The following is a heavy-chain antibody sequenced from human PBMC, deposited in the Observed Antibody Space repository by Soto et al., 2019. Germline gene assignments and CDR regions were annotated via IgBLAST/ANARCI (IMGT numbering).Heavy chain of an antibody. CDR3: ERDPSHYDSSGPTGDAFDI. V-gene: IGHV3-21*01. CDR2: ISSSSSYI. J-gene: IGHJ3*02. CDR1: GFTFSSYS. D-gene: IGHD3-22*01. Sequence: GGSLRLSCAASGFTFSSYSMNWVRQAPGKGLEWVSSISSSSSYIYYADSVKGRFTISRDNAKNSLYLQMNSLRAEETAVYYCERDPSHYDSSGPTGDAFDIWGQGTMVTVSS.